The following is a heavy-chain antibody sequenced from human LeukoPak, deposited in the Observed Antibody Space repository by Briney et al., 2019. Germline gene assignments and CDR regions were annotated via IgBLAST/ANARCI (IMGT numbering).Heavy chain of an antibody. D-gene: IGHD3-22*01. CDR3: ARLLDNDGSGGPDTFDV. CDR1: GGSISVHY. Sequence: KPSETLSLTCAVSGGSISVHYWSWIRQAPGKGLEWIGFIYYTGRTRYKPSLQSRVTFSVDTSTNHFSATLTSVTAADTAAYYCARLLDNDGSGGPDTFDVWGQGKMVIVSS. J-gene: IGHJ3*01. V-gene: IGHV4-59*08. CDR2: IYYTGRT.